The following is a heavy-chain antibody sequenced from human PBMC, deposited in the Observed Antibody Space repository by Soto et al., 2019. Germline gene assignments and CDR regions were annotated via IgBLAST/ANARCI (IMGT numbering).Heavy chain of an antibody. J-gene: IGHJ5*02. CDR1: GFTFSNAW. V-gene: IGHV3-15*01. Sequence: GGSLRLSCAASGFTFSNAWMSWVRQAPGKGLEWVGRIKSKTDGGTTDYAAPVKGRFTISRDDSKNTLYLQMNSLKTEDTAMYYCTDYNWNYGAVWFDPWGQGTLVTVSS. CDR3: TDYNWNYGAVWFDP. CDR2: IKSKTDGGTT. D-gene: IGHD1-7*01.